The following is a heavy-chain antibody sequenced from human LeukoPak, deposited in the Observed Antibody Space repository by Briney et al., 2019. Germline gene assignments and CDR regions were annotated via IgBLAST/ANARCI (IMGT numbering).Heavy chain of an antibody. D-gene: IGHD3-3*01. J-gene: IGHJ4*02. V-gene: IGHV5-51*01. Sequence: GESLKISCKGSGYSFTSYWIGWVRQMPGKGLERMGIIYPGDSDTRYSPSFQGQVTISADKSISTAYLQWSSLKASDTAMYYCARTDYDFWSGYFGYFDYWGQGTLVTVSS. CDR1: GYSFTSYW. CDR3: ARTDYDFWSGYFGYFDY. CDR2: IYPGDSDT.